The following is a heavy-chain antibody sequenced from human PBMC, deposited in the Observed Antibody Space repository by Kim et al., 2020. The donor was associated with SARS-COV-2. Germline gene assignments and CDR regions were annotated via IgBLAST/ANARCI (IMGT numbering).Heavy chain of an antibody. CDR2: LSGNGGST. D-gene: IGHD3-3*01. J-gene: IGHJ4*02. V-gene: IGHV3-23*01. CDR1: GFTFGDYA. CDR3: AKRTDFWTGYFDY. Sequence: GGSLRLSCAVSGFTFGDYAMSWVRQAPGKGLEWVSSLSGNGGSTYYADSVKGRFTMSRDNSKNTLYLQMNSLRADDTALYYCAKRTDFWTGYFDYWGQGTLVTVSA.